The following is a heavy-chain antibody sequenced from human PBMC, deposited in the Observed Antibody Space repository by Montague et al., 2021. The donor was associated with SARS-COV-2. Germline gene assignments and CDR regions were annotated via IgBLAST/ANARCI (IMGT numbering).Heavy chain of an antibody. CDR3: TREGYQVLWSDYYYYGMDV. CDR1: GGSFSGYY. J-gene: IGHJ6*02. V-gene: IGHV4-34*01. CDR2: INHSGST. Sequence: SETRSLTCAVYGGSFSGYYCCWIRQPPGKGLEWIGEINHSGSTNXNPSLKSRVTISVDTSKNQFSLKLSSVTAADTAVYYCTREGYQVLWSDYYYYGMDVWGQGTTVTVSS. D-gene: IGHD2-2*01.